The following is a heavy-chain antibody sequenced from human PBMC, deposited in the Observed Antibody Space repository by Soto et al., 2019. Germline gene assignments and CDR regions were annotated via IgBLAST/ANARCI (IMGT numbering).Heavy chain of an antibody. CDR2: INAGNGNT. Sequence: QVQLVQSGAEVKKPGASVKVSCKASGYTFTSYAMHWVRQAPAQRLEWMGWINAGNGNTKYSQKFQGRVTITRDTSASTAYMELSSLRSEDTAVYYCARAYSSGWYYFDYWGQGTLVTVSS. D-gene: IGHD6-19*01. V-gene: IGHV1-3*01. CDR3: ARAYSSGWYYFDY. CDR1: GYTFTSYA. J-gene: IGHJ4*02.